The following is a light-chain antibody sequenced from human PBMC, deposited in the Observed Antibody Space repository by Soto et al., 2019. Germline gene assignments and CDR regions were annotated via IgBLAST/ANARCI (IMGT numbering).Light chain of an antibody. Sequence: EIVLTQSPGTLSLSPGERVTLSCRASQSVSSNFLAWYQQKPGQAPRLLIYGASNRAAGIPDRFSGSGSGTDFTLTISRLEPEDFAVYYCHQYRSSRRKFGQGTKVDSK. CDR1: QSVSSNF. V-gene: IGKV3-20*01. CDR3: HQYRSSRRK. J-gene: IGKJ1*01. CDR2: GAS.